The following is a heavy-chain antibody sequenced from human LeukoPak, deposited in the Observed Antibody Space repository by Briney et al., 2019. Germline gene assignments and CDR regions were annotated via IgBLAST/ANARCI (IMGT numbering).Heavy chain of an antibody. CDR1: GFTFSNYN. V-gene: IGHV3-48*01. Sequence: GGSLRLSCAASGFTFSNYNMNWVRQAPGKGLEWVSYISSRSDIIFYADSVKGRFTISRDDAKTSLYLEMNSLRAEDTAVYYCARDIAQCSGGTCYNIRFDFWGPGTLVTVSS. D-gene: IGHD2-15*01. CDR2: ISSRSDII. J-gene: IGHJ5*01. CDR3: ARDIAQCSGGTCYNIRFDF.